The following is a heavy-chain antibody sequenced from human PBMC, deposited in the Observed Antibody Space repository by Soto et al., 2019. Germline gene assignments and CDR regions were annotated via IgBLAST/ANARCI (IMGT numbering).Heavy chain of an antibody. CDR2: IYYSGST. J-gene: IGHJ4*02. CDR1: GGSISSGGYY. V-gene: IGHV4-31*03. CDR3: ASVPVYDRSGEY. D-gene: IGHD3-22*01. Sequence: QVQLQESGPGLVNPSQTLSLTCIVSGGSISSGGYYWTWIRQHPGKGLEWIGYIYYSGSTYYNPSLKSRVTISVDTSKNQFSLNLGSVTAADTAVYYCASVPVYDRSGEYWGQGTLVTVSS.